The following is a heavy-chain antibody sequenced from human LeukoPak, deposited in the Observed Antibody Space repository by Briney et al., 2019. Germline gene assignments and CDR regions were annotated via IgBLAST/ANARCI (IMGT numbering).Heavy chain of an antibody. CDR1: GFTFSSYG. CDR2: ISYDGSNK. CDR3: AKDPTPTVTQPDY. V-gene: IGHV3-30*18. J-gene: IGHJ4*02. Sequence: GGSLRLSCAASGFTFSSYGMHWVRQAPGKGLEWVAVISYDGSNKYYADSVKGRFTISRDNSKNTLYLQMNSLRAEDTAVYYCAKDPTPTVTQPDYWGQGTRVTVSS. D-gene: IGHD4-17*01.